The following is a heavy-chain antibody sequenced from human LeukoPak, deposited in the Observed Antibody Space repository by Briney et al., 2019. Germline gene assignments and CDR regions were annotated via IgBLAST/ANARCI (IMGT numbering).Heavy chain of an antibody. J-gene: IGHJ5*02. D-gene: IGHD6-13*01. CDR1: GFTFSNYS. Sequence: GGSLRLSCAASGFTFSNYSMNWVRQAPWKGLEWVSYISSSSSTIYYADSVKGRFTISRDNAKNSLYLQMNSLRAEDTAVYYCAVGRGSSWYLSWFDPWGQGTLVTVSS. CDR3: AVGRGSSWYLSWFDP. CDR2: ISSSSSTI. V-gene: IGHV3-48*04.